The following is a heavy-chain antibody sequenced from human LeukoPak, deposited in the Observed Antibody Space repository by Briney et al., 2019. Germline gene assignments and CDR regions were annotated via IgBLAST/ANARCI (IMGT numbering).Heavy chain of an antibody. CDR3: ARVLPTYCGGDCYLFDP. CDR1: DGSISSSSYY. J-gene: IGHJ5*02. V-gene: IGHV4-39*07. D-gene: IGHD2-21*02. CDR2: IYYSGST. Sequence: PSETLSLTFTVSDGSISSSSYYWGWIRQPPGKGLEWIGSIYYSGSTYYNPSLKSRVTISVDTSKNQFSLKLSSVTAADTAVYYCARVLPTYCGGDCYLFDPWGQGTLVTVSS.